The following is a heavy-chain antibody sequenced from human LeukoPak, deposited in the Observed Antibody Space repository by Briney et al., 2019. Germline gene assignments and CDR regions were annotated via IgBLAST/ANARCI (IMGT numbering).Heavy chain of an antibody. Sequence: SETLSLTCTVSGGSISNYYWSWIRQPPGKGLEWIGYIYYSGSTNYNPSLKSRVTISVDTSKNQFSLKLKSVTTADTAVYYCARGAYPDAFDIWGQGTMVTVSS. CDR2: IYYSGST. D-gene: IGHD2-2*02. J-gene: IGHJ3*02. CDR1: GGSISNYY. CDR3: ARGAYPDAFDI. V-gene: IGHV4-59*01.